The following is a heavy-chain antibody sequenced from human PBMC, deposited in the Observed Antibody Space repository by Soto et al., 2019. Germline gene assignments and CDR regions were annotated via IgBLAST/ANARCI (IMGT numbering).Heavy chain of an antibody. Sequence: SLKVSCKASGGTFSSYAISWVRQAPGQGLEWMGGIIPIFGTANYAQKFQGRVTITADKSTSTAYMELSSLRSEDTAVYYCAGLSSGPSDYWGQGTLVTVSS. CDR3: AGLSSGPSDY. D-gene: IGHD6-19*01. CDR1: GGTFSSYA. V-gene: IGHV1-69*06. J-gene: IGHJ4*02. CDR2: IIPIFGTA.